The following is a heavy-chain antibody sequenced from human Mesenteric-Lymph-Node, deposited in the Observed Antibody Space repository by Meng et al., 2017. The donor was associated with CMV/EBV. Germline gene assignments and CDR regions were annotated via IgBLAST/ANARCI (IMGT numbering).Heavy chain of an antibody. J-gene: IGHJ6*02. CDR2: ISGSSGPT. CDR1: GFTLSSYS. V-gene: IGHV3-48*04. Sequence: GSLRLSCAASGFTLSSYSMNWVRQAPGKGLEWVSYISGSSGPTYYADSVKGRFTSSRDNAKNSLYLQMNSLRAEDTAVYYCARKSLMDVWGQGTTVTV. CDR3: ARKSLMDV.